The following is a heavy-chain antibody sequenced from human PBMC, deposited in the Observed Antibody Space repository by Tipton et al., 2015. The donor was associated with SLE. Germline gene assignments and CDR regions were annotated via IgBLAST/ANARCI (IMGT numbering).Heavy chain of an antibody. J-gene: IGHJ4*02. CDR3: ARNEKQLAFDY. D-gene: IGHD6-13*01. CDR1: GGSFSGYY. Sequence: TLSLTCAVYGGSFSGYYWSWIRQPPGKGLEWIGEINHSGSTNYNPSLKSRVTISVDTSKNQFSLKLSSVTAADTAVYYWARNEKQLAFDYWGQGALVTVSS. V-gene: IGHV4-34*01. CDR2: INHSGST.